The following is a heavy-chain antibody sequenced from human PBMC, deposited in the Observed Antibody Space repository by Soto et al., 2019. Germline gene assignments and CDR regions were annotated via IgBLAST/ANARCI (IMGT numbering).Heavy chain of an antibody. Sequence: QVQLVQSGAEVKKPGASVKVSCKTSGYTFSSYGIVWVRQAPGQRLEWMGWISTYNVDTKYADKFQGRLTMSSDTVTTTAVMELRRLRSDDTAVYYCVRGGFAYGYLDYWGQGTLVTVSS. CDR1: GYTFSSYG. V-gene: IGHV1-18*01. D-gene: IGHD5-18*01. J-gene: IGHJ4*02. CDR3: VRGGFAYGYLDY. CDR2: ISTYNVDT.